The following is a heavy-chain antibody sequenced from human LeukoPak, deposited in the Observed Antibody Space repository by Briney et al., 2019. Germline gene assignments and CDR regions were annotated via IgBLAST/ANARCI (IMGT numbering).Heavy chain of an antibody. Sequence: SETLSLTCTVSGGSISSSSYYWGWIRQPPGKGLEWIGTIYYSGSTYYNPSLKSRVTISVDTSKNQFSLKLSSLTAADTAVYYCARLRRSRLAEFDYWGQGTLVTVSS. J-gene: IGHJ4*02. CDR2: IYYSGST. D-gene: IGHD3-3*02. V-gene: IGHV4-39*07. CDR3: ARLRRSRLAEFDY. CDR1: GGSISSSSYY.